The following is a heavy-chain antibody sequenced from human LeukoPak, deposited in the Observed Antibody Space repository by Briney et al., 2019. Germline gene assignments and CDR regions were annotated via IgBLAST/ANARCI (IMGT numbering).Heavy chain of an antibody. CDR2: IWYDGSKK. Sequence: PGRSLRLSRAASGFTFSNYGMHWVRQAPGKGLEWVALIWYDGSKKYYGDSVKGRFTISRDDSKNTLYLQMNSLRAEDTAVYYCARDVGNFGSGTAYFDSWGQGTLVTVSS. CDR1: GFTFSNYG. CDR3: ARDVGNFGSGTAYFDS. J-gene: IGHJ4*02. D-gene: IGHD3-10*01. V-gene: IGHV3-33*01.